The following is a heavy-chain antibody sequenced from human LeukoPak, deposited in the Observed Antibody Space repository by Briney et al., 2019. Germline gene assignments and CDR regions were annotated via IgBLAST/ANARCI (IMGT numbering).Heavy chain of an antibody. CDR3: ARVAVAGTDPGAFDI. J-gene: IGHJ3*02. CDR2: INHVGST. D-gene: IGHD6-19*01. V-gene: IGHV4-34*01. CDR1: GGSFSAYY. Sequence: SGTLSLTCAVYGGSFSAYYWSWIRQPPGKGLEGFGEINHVGSTNYNPSLKSRVTISVDTSKNQFSLKLTSVTAADTAVYYCARVAVAGTDPGAFDIWGQGTMVTVSS.